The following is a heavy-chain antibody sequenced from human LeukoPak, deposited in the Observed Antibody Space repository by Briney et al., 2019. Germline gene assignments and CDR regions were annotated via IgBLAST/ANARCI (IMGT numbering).Heavy chain of an antibody. V-gene: IGHV3-30-3*01. Sequence: QSGGSLRLSCAASGFTFSSYAMHWVRQAPGKGLEWVAVISYDGSNKYYADSVKGRFTISRDSSKNTLYLQMNSLRAEDTAVYYCARARHGDGMGAFDIWGQGTMVTVSS. J-gene: IGHJ3*02. CDR2: ISYDGSNK. CDR1: GFTFSSYA. CDR3: ARARHGDGMGAFDI. D-gene: IGHD4-17*01.